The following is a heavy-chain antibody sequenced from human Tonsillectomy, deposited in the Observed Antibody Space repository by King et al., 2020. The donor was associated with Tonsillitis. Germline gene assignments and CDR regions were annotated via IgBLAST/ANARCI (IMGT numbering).Heavy chain of an antibody. CDR1: GFTFSSYD. Sequence: VQLVESGGGLVQPGGSLRLSCAASGFTFSSYDMHWVRHATGKGLEWVSAIGTAGDTYYPGSVKGRFTISRENAKNSLYLQMNSLRAGDTAVYYCARGGVGDPGTFDIWGQGTMVTVSS. CDR2: IGTAGDT. CDR3: ARGGVGDPGTFDI. V-gene: IGHV3-13*01. D-gene: IGHD2-21*02. J-gene: IGHJ3*02.